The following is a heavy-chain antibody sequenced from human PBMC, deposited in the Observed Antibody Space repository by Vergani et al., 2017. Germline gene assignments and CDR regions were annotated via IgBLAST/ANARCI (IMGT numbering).Heavy chain of an antibody. CDR2: IYYSGST. V-gene: IGHV4-59*01. CDR3: ARDRAPYYGMDV. Sequence: QVQLQESGPGLVKPSETLSLTCTVSGGSISSYYWSWIRQPPGKGLEWIGYIYYSGSTNYNPSLKRRVTISVDTSKNQFSLKLSSVTAADTAVYYCARDRAPYYGMDVWGQGTTVTVSS. CDR1: GGSISSYY. D-gene: IGHD3-10*01. J-gene: IGHJ6*02.